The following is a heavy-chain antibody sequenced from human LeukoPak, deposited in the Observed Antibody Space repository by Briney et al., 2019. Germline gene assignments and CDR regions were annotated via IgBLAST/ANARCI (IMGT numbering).Heavy chain of an antibody. V-gene: IGHV1-69*02. CDR1: GGTFSSYT. J-gene: IGHJ5*02. CDR2: IIPILGIA. Sequence: SVKVSCKASGGTFSSYTISWVRQAPGHGLEWMGRIIPILGIANYAQKFQGRVTITADKSTSTAYMELSSLRSEDTAVYYCACSTYYDFWSGYYFYPWGQGTLVTVSS. D-gene: IGHD3-3*01. CDR3: ACSTYYDFWSGYYFYP.